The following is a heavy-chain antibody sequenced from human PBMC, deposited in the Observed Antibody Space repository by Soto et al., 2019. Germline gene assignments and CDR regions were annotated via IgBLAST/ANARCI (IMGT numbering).Heavy chain of an antibody. CDR1: GGSISSGGYY. CDR2: IYYSGST. J-gene: IGHJ4*02. D-gene: IGHD6-13*01. V-gene: IGHV4-31*03. CDR3: GGSSSWSIDY. Sequence: SETLSLTCTVSGGSISSGGYYWSWIRQHPGKGLEWIGYIYYSGSTYYNPSLKSRVTISVDTSKNQFSLKLSSVAAADTAVYYGGGSSSWSIDYWGQGTLVTVSS.